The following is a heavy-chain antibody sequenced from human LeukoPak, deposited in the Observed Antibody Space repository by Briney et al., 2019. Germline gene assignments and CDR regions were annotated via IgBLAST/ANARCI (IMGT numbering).Heavy chain of an antibody. Sequence: GGSLRLSYAASGFTFNTYAMTWVRQAPGKGLEWVSSISHSGGSLYYPDSVKGRFTVSRDNSKNTLYLQMNSLRADDTAVYFCAKTPNSGFSRDAFDIWGRGTMVTVSS. CDR3: AKTPNSGFSRDAFDI. CDR1: GFTFNTYA. CDR2: ISHSGGSL. J-gene: IGHJ3*02. D-gene: IGHD3-22*01. V-gene: IGHV3-23*01.